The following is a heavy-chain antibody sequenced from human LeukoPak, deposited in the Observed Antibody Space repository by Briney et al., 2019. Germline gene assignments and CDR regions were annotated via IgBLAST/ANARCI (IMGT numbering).Heavy chain of an antibody. Sequence: SETLSLTCAVSGYSISSGYYWGWIRQPPGKGLEWIGSIYHSGSTYYNPSLKGRVTISVDTSKNQFSLKLSSVTAADTAVYYCARPGGDGYPYWFDPLGQGTLVTVSS. CDR3: ARPGGDGYPYWFDP. D-gene: IGHD5-24*01. J-gene: IGHJ5*02. CDR1: GYSISSGYY. V-gene: IGHV4-38-2*01. CDR2: IYHSGST.